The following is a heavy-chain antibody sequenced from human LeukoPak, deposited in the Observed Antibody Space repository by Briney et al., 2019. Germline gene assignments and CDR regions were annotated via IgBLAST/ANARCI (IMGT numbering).Heavy chain of an antibody. V-gene: IGHV1-46*01. Sequence: GASVKVFCKASGYTFTSQYVHWVRQAPGRGLEWMGIINPSGGSTRYAQKFQGRVTMTRDTSTSTVYMELKRLRSEDTAVYYCASWFGENDALDIWGQGTMVTVSS. D-gene: IGHD3-10*01. J-gene: IGHJ3*02. CDR2: INPSGGST. CDR1: GYTFTSQY. CDR3: ASWFGENDALDI.